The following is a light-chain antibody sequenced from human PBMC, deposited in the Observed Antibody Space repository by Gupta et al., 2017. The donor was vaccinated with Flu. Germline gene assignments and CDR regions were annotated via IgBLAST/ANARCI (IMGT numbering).Light chain of an antibody. J-gene: IGKJ4*01. CDR2: AAS. CDR1: QSISAF. Sequence: DIQMTQSPSSLSPSIGDRVTITCRASQSISAFVNWYHQKPGKAPKLLIYAASNLQSGVPSRFSGSGSGTDFSLTITNLQPEDFATYYCQQGYTTPLTFGGGTKVEI. V-gene: IGKV1-39*01. CDR3: QQGYTTPLT.